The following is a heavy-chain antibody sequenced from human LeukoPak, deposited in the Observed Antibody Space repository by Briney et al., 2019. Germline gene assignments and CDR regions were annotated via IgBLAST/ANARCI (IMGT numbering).Heavy chain of an antibody. J-gene: IGHJ5*02. D-gene: IGHD3-22*01. Sequence: SETLSLTCTVSGGSISSYYWSWIRQPPGKGLEWIGYIYYSGSTNYNPSLKSRVTISVDTSKNQFSLKLSSVTAADTAVYYCASCPLDSSGYGWFDPWGQGTLVTVSS. CDR2: IYYSGST. V-gene: IGHV4-59*01. CDR1: GGSISSYY. CDR3: ASCPLDSSGYGWFDP.